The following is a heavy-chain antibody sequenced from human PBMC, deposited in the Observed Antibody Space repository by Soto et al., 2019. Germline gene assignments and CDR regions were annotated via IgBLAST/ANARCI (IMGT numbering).Heavy chain of an antibody. V-gene: IGHV1-69*01. D-gene: IGHD2-2*01. Sequence: QVQLVQSGAEVQKPGSSVKVSCKASGGTFSSYAISWVRQAPGQGLEWMGGIIPISGTANYAQKFQGSVTITADESTSTAYMELSSLRSEDTAVYYCATSQGSSTSLEIYYYYYYGMDVWGQGTTVTVSS. CDR3: ATSQGSSTSLEIYYYYYYGMDV. CDR1: GGTFSSYA. CDR2: IIPISGTA. J-gene: IGHJ6*02.